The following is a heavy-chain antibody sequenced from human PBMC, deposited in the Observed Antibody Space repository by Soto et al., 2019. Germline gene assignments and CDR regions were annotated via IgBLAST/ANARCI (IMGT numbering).Heavy chain of an antibody. Sequence: PSETLYLTCTVSGGSISSSSYYWGWIRQPPGKGLEWIGSIYYSGSTYYNPSLKSRVTISVDTSKNQFSLKLSSVTAADTAVYYCARLYYDFWSGYPNYFDYWGQGTLVTVSS. CDR3: ARLYYDFWSGYPNYFDY. V-gene: IGHV4-39*01. J-gene: IGHJ4*02. CDR1: GGSISSSSYY. CDR2: IYYSGST. D-gene: IGHD3-3*01.